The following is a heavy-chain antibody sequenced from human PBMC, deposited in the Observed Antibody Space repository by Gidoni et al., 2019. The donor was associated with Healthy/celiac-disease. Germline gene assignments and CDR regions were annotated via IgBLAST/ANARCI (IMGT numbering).Heavy chain of an antibody. D-gene: IGHD6-19*01. Sequence: EVQLVESGGGLVKPGGSLRLSCAASGFTFSSYSMNWVRQAPGKGLEWVSSISSSSSYIYYADSVKGRFTISRDNAKNSLYLQMNSLRAEDTAVYYCARDLHIAVAGTSTSAFDIWGQGTMVTVSS. J-gene: IGHJ3*02. CDR1: GFTFSSYS. CDR2: ISSSSSYI. CDR3: ARDLHIAVAGTSTSAFDI. V-gene: IGHV3-21*01.